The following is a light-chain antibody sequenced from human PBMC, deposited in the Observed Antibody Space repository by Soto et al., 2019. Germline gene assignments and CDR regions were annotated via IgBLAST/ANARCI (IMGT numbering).Light chain of an antibody. V-gene: IGKV3-20*01. J-gene: IGKJ4*01. CDR1: QSVSSSY. CDR3: QQYGSSSLT. CDR2: AAS. Sequence: EIVLTQSPGTLSLSPGERATLSCRASQSVSSSYLAWYQQKPGQAPRLLIYAASSRSTGIPDRYSGSGSGTDFTRTISRLQPEDFAVYYCQQYGSSSLTFGGGTKVEIK.